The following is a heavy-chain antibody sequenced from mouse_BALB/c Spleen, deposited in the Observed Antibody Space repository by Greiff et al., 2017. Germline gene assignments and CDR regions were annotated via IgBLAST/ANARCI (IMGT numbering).Heavy chain of an antibody. CDR3: ARSWRLYFDV. CDR1: GYTFTSYW. V-gene: IGHV1-7*01. Sequence: VQRVESGAELAKPGASVKMSCKASGYTFTSYWMHWVKQRPGQGLEWIGYINPSTGYTEYNQKFKDKATLTADKSSSTAYMQLSSLTSEDSAVYYCARSWRLYFDVWGAGTTVTVSS. CDR2: INPSTGYT. J-gene: IGHJ1*01.